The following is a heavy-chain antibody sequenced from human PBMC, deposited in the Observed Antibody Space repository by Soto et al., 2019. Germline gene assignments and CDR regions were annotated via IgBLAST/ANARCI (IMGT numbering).Heavy chain of an antibody. V-gene: IGHV1-2*04. J-gene: IGHJ6*02. CDR1: GYTFTGYY. Sequence: ASVKVSCKASGYTFTGYYMHWVRQAPGQGLEWMGWINPNSGGTNYAQKFQGWVTMTRDTSISTAYMELSRLRSDDTAVYYCARDEPYYEILTGSYYYYGMDGWGQGTTVTVSS. D-gene: IGHD3-9*01. CDR3: ARDEPYYEILTGSYYYYGMDG. CDR2: INPNSGGT.